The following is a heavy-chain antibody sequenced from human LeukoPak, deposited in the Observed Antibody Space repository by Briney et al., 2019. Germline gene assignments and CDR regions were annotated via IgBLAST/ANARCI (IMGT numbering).Heavy chain of an antibody. Sequence: SETLSLTCTVSGGSISSGGYYWSWIRQHPGKGLEWIGYIYYSGSTYYNPSLKSRVTISVDTSKNQFSLKLCSVTAVDTAVYYCARVCGVVVPAAIFPPYYYYYYMDVWGKGTTVTVSS. CDR2: IYYSGST. CDR1: GGSISSGGYY. V-gene: IGHV4-31*03. CDR3: ARVCGVVVPAAIFPPYYYYYYMDV. J-gene: IGHJ6*03. D-gene: IGHD2-2*02.